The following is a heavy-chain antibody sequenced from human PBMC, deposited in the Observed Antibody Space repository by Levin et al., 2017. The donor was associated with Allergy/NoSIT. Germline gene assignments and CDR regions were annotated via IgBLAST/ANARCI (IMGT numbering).Heavy chain of an antibody. V-gene: IGHV4-34*01. D-gene: IGHD3-10*01. J-gene: IGHJ5*02. CDR1: GGSFSGYY. CDR3: ARGRRTYYYYGAGWFDP. Sequence: SETLSLTCAVYGGSFSGYYWSWIRQPPGKGLEWIGEINHSGSTNYNPSLKSRVTISVDTSKNQLSRKLSSVSAADSAVYYCARGRRTYYYYGAGWFDPWGQGTLVTVSS. CDR2: INHSGST.